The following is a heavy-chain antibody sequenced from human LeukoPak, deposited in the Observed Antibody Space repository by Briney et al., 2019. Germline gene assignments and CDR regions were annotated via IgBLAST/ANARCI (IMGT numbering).Heavy chain of an antibody. V-gene: IGHV3-74*01. CDR2: INSDGRST. J-gene: IGHJ4*02. CDR3: ARSAYPGNSVIED. D-gene: IGHD4-23*01. CDR1: GITLSSYW. Sequence: GGSLRLSCAVSGITLSSYWMHWVRQAPGKGLVWVSRINSDGRSTNYADSVKGRFTISRDNAKNTLYLQMNSLRAEDTAVYYCARSAYPGNSVIEDWGRGTLVTVSS.